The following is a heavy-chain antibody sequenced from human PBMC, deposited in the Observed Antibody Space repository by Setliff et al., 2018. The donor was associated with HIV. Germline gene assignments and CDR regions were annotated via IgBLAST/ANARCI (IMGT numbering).Heavy chain of an antibody. Sequence: PSETLSLTCTVSNGSISSGNHYWSWIRQHPGKGLEWFGYIFYRGSTYYNPSLKSRVSLSIDTSKNYFSLKLTSVTAADTAMYFCARAGHYDFLGGFSAQPLDPWGRGILVTVSS. CDR1: NGSISSGNHY. V-gene: IGHV4-31*03. J-gene: IGHJ5*02. CDR3: ARAGHYDFLGGFSAQPLDP. CDR2: IFYRGST. D-gene: IGHD3-3*01.